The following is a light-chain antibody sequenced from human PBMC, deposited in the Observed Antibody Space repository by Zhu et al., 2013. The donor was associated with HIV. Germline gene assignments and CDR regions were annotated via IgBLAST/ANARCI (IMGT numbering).Light chain of an antibody. CDR1: SSNIGAPYD. Sequence: QSVLTQPPSVSGAPGQKVTIYCTGSSSNIGAPYDVHWYQHLPGTAPKLLIYGNNIRPSGVPDRFSGSKSGTSASLAITGLQAEDEADYYCCSYAGSSTPVVFGGGTKLTVL. V-gene: IGLV1-40*01. J-gene: IGLJ2*01. CDR3: CSYAGSSTPVV. CDR2: GNN.